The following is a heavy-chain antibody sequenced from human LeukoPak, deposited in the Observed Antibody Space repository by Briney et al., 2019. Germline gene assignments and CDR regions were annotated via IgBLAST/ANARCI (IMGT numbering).Heavy chain of an antibody. CDR1: GFTFSSHW. Sequence: GGSLRLSCAASGFTFSSHWMHWVRQAPGKGLVWVSFINSDGRVTRYADSVKGRFTISRDNAKNTVYLQMNSLRAEDTATYYCAGGGQGAVDYWGPGTLVTVS. CDR2: INSDGRVT. CDR3: AGGGQGAVDY. J-gene: IGHJ4*02. D-gene: IGHD3-16*01. V-gene: IGHV3-74*01.